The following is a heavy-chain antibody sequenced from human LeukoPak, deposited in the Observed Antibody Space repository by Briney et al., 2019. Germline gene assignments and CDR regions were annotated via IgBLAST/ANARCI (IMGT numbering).Heavy chain of an antibody. J-gene: IGHJ4*02. D-gene: IGHD3-22*01. CDR3: ANYYYDSRYFDY. Sequence: SQTLSLTCAVSGGSISSGGYSWSWIRQPPGKGLEWIGYIYHSGSTYYNPSFKSRVTLSVDRSKNQFSLKLSSVTAADTAVYYCANYYYDSRYFDYWGQGTLVTVSS. CDR1: GGSISSGGYS. V-gene: IGHV4-30-2*01. CDR2: IYHSGST.